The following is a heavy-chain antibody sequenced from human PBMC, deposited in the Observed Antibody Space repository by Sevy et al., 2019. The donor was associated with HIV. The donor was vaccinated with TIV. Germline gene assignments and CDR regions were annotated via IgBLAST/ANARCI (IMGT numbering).Heavy chain of an antibody. CDR1: GFTVSSYA. CDR2: ISYDGSNE. CDR3: ARDRVAAAADDAFDI. Sequence: GGSLRLSCAASGFTVSSYAMHWVRQAPGKGLEWVAVISYDGSNEYYADSVKGRFTISRDNSKNTLYLQMNSLRAEDTAVYYCARDRVAAAADDAFDIWGQGTMVTVSS. J-gene: IGHJ3*02. D-gene: IGHD6-25*01. V-gene: IGHV3-30-3*01.